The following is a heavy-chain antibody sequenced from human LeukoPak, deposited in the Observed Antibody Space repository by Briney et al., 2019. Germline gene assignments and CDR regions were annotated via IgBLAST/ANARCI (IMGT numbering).Heavy chain of an antibody. V-gene: IGHV4-59*11. CDR1: GGSISSHY. Sequence: SETLSLTCTVSGGSISSHYWSWIRQPPGKGLGWIGYIYYSGSTNYNPSLKSRVTISVDTSKNQFSLKLSSVTAADTAVYYCASDMGYCSGGSCYRSFDYWGQGTLVTVSS. D-gene: IGHD2-15*01. CDR2: IYYSGST. J-gene: IGHJ4*02. CDR3: ASDMGYCSGGSCYRSFDY.